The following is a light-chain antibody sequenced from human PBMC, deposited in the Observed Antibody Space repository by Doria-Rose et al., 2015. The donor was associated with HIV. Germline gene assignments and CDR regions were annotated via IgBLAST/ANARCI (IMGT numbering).Light chain of an antibody. CDR1: QSFSSTY. Sequence: FTQSPGTLSLSPGERATLSCRASQSFSSTYLAWYQQKPGQAPSLLIYDGSTRATGIPDRFCASGSGTDFTLTINRLEPEDFALYYCHQYGTSWTFGQGTKVEI. V-gene: IGKV3-20*01. J-gene: IGKJ1*01. CDR2: DGS. CDR3: HQYGTSWT.